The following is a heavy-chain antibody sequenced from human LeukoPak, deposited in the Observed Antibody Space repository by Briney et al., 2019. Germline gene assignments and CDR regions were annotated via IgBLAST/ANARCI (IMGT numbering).Heavy chain of an antibody. V-gene: IGHV3-30-3*01. Sequence: GGSLRLSCAASGFTFRSYTMHWVRQAPGKGLEWVTVISYDGSQEDYADSVKGRFTISRDNSKNTLYLQMNSLRAEDTAVYYCARDRGITIFGVVEYYFDYWGQGTLVTVSS. J-gene: IGHJ4*02. CDR1: GFTFRSYT. D-gene: IGHD3-3*01. CDR2: ISYDGSQE. CDR3: ARDRGITIFGVVEYYFDY.